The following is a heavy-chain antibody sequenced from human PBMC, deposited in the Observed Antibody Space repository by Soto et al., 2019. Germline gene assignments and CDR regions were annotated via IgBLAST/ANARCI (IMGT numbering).Heavy chain of an antibody. Sequence: ASVKVSCKASGYSFTSYAIHWVRQAPGQRLEWMGWINAGNGNTKIPQKLQGRVIITRDTSASTAYMEVSSLRSEDTAVYYCARAAYYYDSSGYYPGDYWGQGSLVTVS. CDR2: INAGNGNT. J-gene: IGHJ4*02. V-gene: IGHV1-3*01. CDR3: ARAAYYYDSSGYYPGDY. CDR1: GYSFTSYA. D-gene: IGHD3-22*01.